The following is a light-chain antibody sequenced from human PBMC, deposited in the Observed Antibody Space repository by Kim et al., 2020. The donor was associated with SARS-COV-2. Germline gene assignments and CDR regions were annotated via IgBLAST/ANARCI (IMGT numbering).Light chain of an antibody. CDR3: LQVRDFPRT. CDR2: RAT. CDR1: QDISDR. V-gene: IGKV1-12*01. J-gene: IGKJ1*01. Sequence: AYVGDTVTITCRAGQDISDRLGWFQQRPGKAPNLLVYRATDLETGVPSRFSGSGSGTDFALTINNLQPEDFATYYCLQVRDFPRTFGQGTKVDIK.